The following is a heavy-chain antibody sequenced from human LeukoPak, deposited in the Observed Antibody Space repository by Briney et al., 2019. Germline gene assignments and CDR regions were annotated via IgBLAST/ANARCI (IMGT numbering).Heavy chain of an antibody. CDR3: ARVDTGRGGGWVPFDY. V-gene: IGHV3-66*02. Sequence: TGGSLRLSCAASGLTVSINYMTWLRQAPEKGLKWVSVIYIDGRTYYADSVRGRFTISRDNSKNTVYLQVNPLTTEDTAVYYCARVDTGRGGGWVPFDYWGQGTPVTVSS. D-gene: IGHD3-10*01. CDR1: GLTVSINY. CDR2: IYIDGRT. J-gene: IGHJ4*02.